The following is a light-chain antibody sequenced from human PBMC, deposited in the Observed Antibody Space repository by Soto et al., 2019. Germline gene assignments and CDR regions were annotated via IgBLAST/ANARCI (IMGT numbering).Light chain of an antibody. Sequence: PVLTQPPSGSGATGHRVTISWSTSSSNLGDNTVNWYQHVPGTAPKLLIYSYDQRPSGDPDRFSGSRSGTSASLAISGLQSDDQADYYCAAWDATLDGYVFGTGTKVTV. V-gene: IGLV1-44*01. CDR3: AAWDATLDGYV. J-gene: IGLJ1*01. CDR1: SSNLGDNT. CDR2: SYD.